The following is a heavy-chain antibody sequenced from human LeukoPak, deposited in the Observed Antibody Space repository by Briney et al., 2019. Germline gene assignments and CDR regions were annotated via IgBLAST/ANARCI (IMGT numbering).Heavy chain of an antibody. D-gene: IGHD2-2*01. CDR2: IYTSGST. CDR1: GGSISTYY. Sequence: PSETLSLTCTVSGGSISTYYWSWIRQSAGKGLEWIGRIYTSGSTDYNPSLKSRVTMSVGTSKNQLSLKLGSVTAADTAVYYCASRRCSTTCPEDYWGQGTLVTVSS. V-gene: IGHV4-4*07. CDR3: ASRRCSTTCPEDY. J-gene: IGHJ4*02.